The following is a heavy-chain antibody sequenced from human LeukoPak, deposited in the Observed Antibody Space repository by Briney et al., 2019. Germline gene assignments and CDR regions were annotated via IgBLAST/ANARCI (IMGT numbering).Heavy chain of an antibody. V-gene: IGHV4-4*09. D-gene: IGHD5-24*01. CDR3: ARHRAEMATITDDAFDM. CDR2: TYTTGST. J-gene: IGHJ3*02. Sequence: SETLSLTCTVSGSSIGAYSWSWIRQPPGKGLGWIGYTYTTGSTHHNPSLKSLVTMSLDRSKNQFSLRLTYVTAADTAVFYCARHRAEMATITDDAFDMWGRGTMVTVSS. CDR1: GSSIGAYS.